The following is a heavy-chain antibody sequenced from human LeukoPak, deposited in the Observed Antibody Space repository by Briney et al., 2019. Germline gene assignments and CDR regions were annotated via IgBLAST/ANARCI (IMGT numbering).Heavy chain of an antibody. V-gene: IGHV3-48*01. CDR2: ISSSSSTI. CDR3: ARVGYSSSWYGPRYYYYYMDV. Sequence: PGGSLRLSCAASGFSFSSYSMNWVRQAPGKGLEWVSYISSSSSTIYYADSVKGRFTISRDNAKNTLYLQMNSLRAEDTAVYYCARVGYSSSWYGPRYYYYYMDVWGKGTTVTVSS. J-gene: IGHJ6*03. D-gene: IGHD6-13*01. CDR1: GFSFSSYS.